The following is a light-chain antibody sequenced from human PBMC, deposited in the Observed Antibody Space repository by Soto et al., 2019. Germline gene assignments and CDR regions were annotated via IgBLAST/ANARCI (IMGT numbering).Light chain of an antibody. CDR3: QQYHNYPPQCT. CDR2: GAS. V-gene: IGKV3-15*01. Sequence: EIVMTQSPASLSVSPGDGATLSCRASQSVASNVAWYQQKPGQGPRLLIHGASTRAVGVPARFSGSGSGTDFDLTLNSLQSEDFAVYYYQQYHNYPPQCTFGQGTKLQIK. CDR1: QSVASN. J-gene: IGKJ2*02.